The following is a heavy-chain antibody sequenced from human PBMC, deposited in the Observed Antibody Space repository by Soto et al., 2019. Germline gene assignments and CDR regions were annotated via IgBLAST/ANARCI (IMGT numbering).Heavy chain of an antibody. J-gene: IGHJ5*02. Sequence: SVKVSCKASGGTFSSYAISWVRQAPGQGLEWMGGIIPIFGTANYAQKFQGRVTITADESTSTAYMELSSLRSEDTAVYYCARRGQKSQLLYGWFDPWGQGTLVTVSS. CDR2: IIPIFGTA. CDR3: ARRGQKSQLLYGWFDP. V-gene: IGHV1-69*13. CDR1: GGTFSSYA. D-gene: IGHD2-2*02.